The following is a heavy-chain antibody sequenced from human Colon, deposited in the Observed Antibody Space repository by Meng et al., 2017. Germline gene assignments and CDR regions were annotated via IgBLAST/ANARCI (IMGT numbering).Heavy chain of an antibody. Sequence: GSLKISCAASGFTFATYGMNWVRQAPGKGLEWVSSIRGGSSDDTYYADSVQGRFAISRDNSKNTLYLQMDSLRAEDTAVYYCAKKNTPSTSWFWFDYWGHGTLVTVSS. V-gene: IGHV3-23*01. D-gene: IGHD6-13*01. CDR2: IRGGSSDDT. CDR1: GFTFATYG. J-gene: IGHJ4*01. CDR3: AKKNTPSTSWFWFDY.